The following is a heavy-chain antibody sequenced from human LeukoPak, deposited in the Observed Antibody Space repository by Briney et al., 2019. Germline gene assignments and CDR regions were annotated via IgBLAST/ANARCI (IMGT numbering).Heavy chain of an antibody. CDR3: ASGGGAVAGTFDY. Sequence: GGSLRLSCAASGFTFSSYSMNWVRQAPGKGLEWVSVIYSGGSTYYADSVKGRFTISRDNSKNTLYLQMNSLRAEDTAVYYCASGGGAVAGTFDYWGQGTLVTVSS. D-gene: IGHD6-19*01. V-gene: IGHV3-53*01. J-gene: IGHJ4*02. CDR1: GFTFSSYS. CDR2: IYSGGST.